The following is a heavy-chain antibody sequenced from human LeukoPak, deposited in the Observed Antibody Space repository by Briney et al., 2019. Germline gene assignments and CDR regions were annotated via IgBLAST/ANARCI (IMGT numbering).Heavy chain of an antibody. V-gene: IGHV3-74*01. CDR2: INSDGSST. CDR1: GYTFSSYW. D-gene: IGHD6-6*01. J-gene: IGHJ4*02. CDR3: AGSSSGEVDPYYFDY. Sequence: GGSMRLSCAASGYTFSSYWMHWVRQAQGKGLGWVSRINSDGSSTSYADSVKGRFTIIRDNAKNSLYLQMISLRAEDTAVYYCAGSSSGEVDPYYFDYWGQGTLVTVSS.